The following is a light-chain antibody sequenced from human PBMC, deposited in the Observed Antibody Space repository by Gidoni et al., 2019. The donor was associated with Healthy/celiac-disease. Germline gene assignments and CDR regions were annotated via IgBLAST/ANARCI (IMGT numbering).Light chain of an antibody. V-gene: IGKV3-20*01. CDR1: QSVSSSY. CDR3: QQYVSDMYT. J-gene: IGKJ2*01. Sequence: EIVLAQSPGTLSLSPGERATLSCRASQSVSSSYLAWYQQKPGQAPSLLIYASSSRATGIPDRFSGSGSGTDFTLTISRLEPEDFAVYYCQQYVSDMYTFXQXTKLEIK. CDR2: ASS.